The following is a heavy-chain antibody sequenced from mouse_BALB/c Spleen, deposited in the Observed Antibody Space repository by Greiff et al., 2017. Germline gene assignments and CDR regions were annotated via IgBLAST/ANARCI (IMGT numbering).Heavy chain of an antibody. CDR1: GYTFTSYW. J-gene: IGHJ2*01. V-gene: IGHV1-5*01. CDR3: FYYYGSGFDY. CDR2: IYPGNSDT. D-gene: IGHD1-1*01. Sequence: VQLKESGTVLARPGASVKMSCKASGYTFTSYWMHWVKQRPGQGLEWIGAIYPGNSDTSYNQKFKGKAKLTAVTSTSTAYMELSSLTNEDSAVYYCFYYYGSGFDYWGQGTTLTVSS.